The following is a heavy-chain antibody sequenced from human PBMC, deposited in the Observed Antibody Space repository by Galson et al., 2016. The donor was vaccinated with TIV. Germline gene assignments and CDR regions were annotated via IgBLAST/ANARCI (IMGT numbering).Heavy chain of an antibody. CDR1: GYMFSSYG. D-gene: IGHD3-22*01. Sequence: SLRLSCAVSGYMFSSYGMHWVRQAPGKGLEWVAFIRYDGSNKYYADSVKGRFTISRDNSKDILYLQMNSLTVEDTAVYYCARELWGGLDYDTHYFETWGQGTLVTVSS. J-gene: IGHJ4*02. V-gene: IGHV3-30*02. CDR2: IRYDGSNK. CDR3: ARELWGGLDYDTHYFET.